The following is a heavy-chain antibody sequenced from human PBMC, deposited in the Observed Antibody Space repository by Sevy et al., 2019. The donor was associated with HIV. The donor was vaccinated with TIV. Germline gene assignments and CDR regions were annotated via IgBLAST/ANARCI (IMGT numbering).Heavy chain of an antibody. CDR3: GTHSVLVAIGESSYGMDV. D-gene: IGHD3-10*01. J-gene: IGHJ6*02. Sequence: GGCLRLSCAASGFTFSNAWMSWVRQAPGKGLEWVGRIRSKTDGGTSDYAAPVKGRFTISRDDSKTMLYLQMNSLKTEDTAVHYCGTHSVLVAIGESSYGMDVWGQGTTVTVSS. V-gene: IGHV3-15*01. CDR1: GFTFSNAW. CDR2: IRSKTDGGTS.